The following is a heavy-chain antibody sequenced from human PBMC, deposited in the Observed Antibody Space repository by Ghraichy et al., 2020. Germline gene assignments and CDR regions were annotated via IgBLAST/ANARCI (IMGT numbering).Heavy chain of an antibody. J-gene: IGHJ5*02. CDR2: INPNSGGT. Sequence: ASVKVSCKASGYTFTGYYMHWVRQAPGQGLEWMGWINPNSGGTNYAQKFQGRVTMTRDTSISTAYMELSRLRSDDTAVYYCARDGYRVWSPYNWFDPWGQGTLVTVSS. V-gene: IGHV1-2*02. CDR3: ARDGYRVWSPYNWFDP. CDR1: GYTFTGYY. D-gene: IGHD3-10*01.